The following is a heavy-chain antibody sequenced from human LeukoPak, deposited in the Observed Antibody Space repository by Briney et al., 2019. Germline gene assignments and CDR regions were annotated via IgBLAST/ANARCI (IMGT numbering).Heavy chain of an antibody. CDR2: INTNTGNP. Sequence: ASVKVSCKASGYTFTSYAMNWVRQAPGQGLEWMGWINTNTGNPTYAQGFTGRFVFSLDTSVSTAYLQISSLKAEDTAVYYCARDGDIVVVPAIFDYWGQGTLVTVSS. J-gene: IGHJ4*02. CDR3: ARDGDIVVVPAIFDY. V-gene: IGHV7-4-1*02. D-gene: IGHD2-2*01. CDR1: GYTFTSYA.